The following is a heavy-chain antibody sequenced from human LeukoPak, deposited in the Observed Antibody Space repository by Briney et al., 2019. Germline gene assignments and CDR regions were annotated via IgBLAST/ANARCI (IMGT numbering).Heavy chain of an antibody. D-gene: IGHD3-10*01. CDR1: GFTFSSYG. V-gene: IGHV3-23*01. CDR2: ISGSGGST. J-gene: IGHJ4*02. Sequence: GGSLRLSCAASGFTFSSYGMSWVRQAPGKGLEWVSAISGSGGSTYYADSVKGRFTISRDNSKNTLYLQMNSLRAEDTAVYYCAKDITMVRGVLYWGQGTLVTVSS. CDR3: AKDITMVRGVLY.